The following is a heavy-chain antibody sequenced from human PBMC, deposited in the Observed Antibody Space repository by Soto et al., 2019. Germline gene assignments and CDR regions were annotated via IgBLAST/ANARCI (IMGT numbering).Heavy chain of an antibody. V-gene: IGHV4-61*01. CDR3: ARDRINTSMVRGVQYYYYYGMDV. CDR1: GGSVSSGSYY. CDR2: IYYSGST. D-gene: IGHD3-10*01. J-gene: IGHJ6*02. Sequence: QVQLQESGPGLVKPSETLSLTCTVSGGSVSSGSYYWSWIRQPPGKGLEWIGYIYYSGSTNYNPHLTSRVTISVDTSKNQFPLKLTSVTAADTAVYYCARDRINTSMVRGVQYYYYYGMDVWGQGTTVTVSS.